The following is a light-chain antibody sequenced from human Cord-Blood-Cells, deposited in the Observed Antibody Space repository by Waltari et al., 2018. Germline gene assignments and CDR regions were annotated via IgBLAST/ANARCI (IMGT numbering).Light chain of an antibody. CDR2: EVS. CDR1: SGDVGGYNY. Sequence: QSALTQPPSASGSPGQSVTISCTGTSGDVGGYNYVSWYQQHPGKPPKLMIYEVSKRPSGVPDRFSGSKSGNTASLTVSGLQAEDEADYYCSSYAGSNNYVFGTGTKVTVL. V-gene: IGLV2-8*01. CDR3: SSYAGSNNYV. J-gene: IGLJ1*01.